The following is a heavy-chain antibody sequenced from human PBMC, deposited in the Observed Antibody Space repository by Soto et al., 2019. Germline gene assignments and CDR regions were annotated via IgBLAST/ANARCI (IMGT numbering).Heavy chain of an antibody. D-gene: IGHD6-13*01. CDR1: GFTFSSYA. CDR2: ISGSGGST. J-gene: IGHJ4*02. V-gene: IGHV3-23*01. Sequence: ELQLLESGGGLVQPGGSLRLSCAASGFTFSSYAMSWVRQAPGKGLEWVSAISGSGGSTYYADSVKGRFTISRDNSKNTLYLQMNSLRAEDTAVYYCAKEIGIAAAGTGTPFDYWGQGTLVTVSS. CDR3: AKEIGIAAAGTGTPFDY.